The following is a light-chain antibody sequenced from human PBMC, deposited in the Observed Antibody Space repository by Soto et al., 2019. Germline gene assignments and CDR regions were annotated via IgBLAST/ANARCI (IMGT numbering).Light chain of an antibody. CDR2: DVS. Sequence: QSVLTQPASVSGSPGQSITISCTGTSSDVGSYNYVSWYQQHPGKAPKVMIYDVSNRPSGVSYRFSGSKSGNTASLTISGLQAEDEADYYCNSYTSSSTYVFGTGTKVTVL. CDR3: NSYTSSSTYV. J-gene: IGLJ1*01. CDR1: SSDVGSYNY. V-gene: IGLV2-14*01.